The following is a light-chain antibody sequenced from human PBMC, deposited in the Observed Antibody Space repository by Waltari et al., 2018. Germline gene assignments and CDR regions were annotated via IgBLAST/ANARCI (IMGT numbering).Light chain of an antibody. Sequence: EIVMTQSPATLSVSPGARATLSCRASQSVSSNLAWYQQKPGQAPRLLIYGASTRATGIPARFSGSGSGTEFTLTISSLQSEDFAVYYCQQHNNWPYTFGQGTKLEIK. CDR1: QSVSSN. CDR3: QQHNNWPYT. V-gene: IGKV3-15*01. CDR2: GAS. J-gene: IGKJ2*01.